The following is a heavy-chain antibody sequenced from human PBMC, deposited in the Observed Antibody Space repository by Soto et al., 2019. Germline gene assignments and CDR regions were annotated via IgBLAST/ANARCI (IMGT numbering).Heavy chain of an antibody. J-gene: IGHJ6*02. D-gene: IGHD6-6*01. V-gene: IGHV5-51*01. CDR1: GYSFTSYW. CDR2: IYPGDSDT. Sequence: GESLKISCKGSGYSFTSYWICWVRQMPGKGLEWMGIIYPGDSDTRYSPSFQGQVTISADKSISTAYLQWSSLKAPDTAMYYCARMEYSSSFFSYYYYGMDVWGQGTTVTVSS. CDR3: ARMEYSSSFFSYYYYGMDV.